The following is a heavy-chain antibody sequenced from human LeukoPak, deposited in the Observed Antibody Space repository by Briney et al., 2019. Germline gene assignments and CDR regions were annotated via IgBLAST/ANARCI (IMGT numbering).Heavy chain of an antibody. V-gene: IGHV3-15*01. CDR3: TTAYGDYEVFDY. Sequence: GGSLRLSCAASGFTFSNAWMSGGRQAPGKGLEWVGRIKSKTDGGTTDYAAPVKGRFTISRDDSKNTLYLKMNSLKTEDTAVYYCTTAYGDYEVFDYWGQGTLVTVSS. CDR2: IKSKTDGGTT. D-gene: IGHD4-17*01. CDR1: GFTFSNAW. J-gene: IGHJ4*02.